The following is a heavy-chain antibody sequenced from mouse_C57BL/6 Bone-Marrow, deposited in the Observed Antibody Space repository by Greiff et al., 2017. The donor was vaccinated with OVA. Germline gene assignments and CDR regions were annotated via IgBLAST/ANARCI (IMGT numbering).Heavy chain of an antibody. J-gene: IGHJ3*01. CDR2: ISNLAYSI. CDR3: AGHGLDDYDWFAY. D-gene: IGHD2-4*01. CDR1: GFTFSDYG. Sequence: EVQLVESGGGLVQPGGSLKLSCAASGFTFSDYGMAWVRQAPRKGPEWVAFISNLAYSIYYADTVTGRFTISREHAKNTLYLEMSSLRSEDTAMYYCAGHGLDDYDWFAYWGQGTLVTVSA. V-gene: IGHV5-15*01.